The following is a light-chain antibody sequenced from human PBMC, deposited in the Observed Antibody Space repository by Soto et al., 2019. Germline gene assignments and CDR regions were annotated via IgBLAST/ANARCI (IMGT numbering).Light chain of an antibody. CDR3: QQYKNWPLT. V-gene: IGKV3-15*01. CDR1: QSVSSD. CDR2: GAF. Sequence: ERVMTQAPATLSVSPGERDTLSCRASQSVSSDLAWYQQRPGQGPRLLIYGAFNRATGVPARFSGSGSETEFTLTISSLQSEDFAVYYCQQYKNWPLTFGGGTKVELK. J-gene: IGKJ4*01.